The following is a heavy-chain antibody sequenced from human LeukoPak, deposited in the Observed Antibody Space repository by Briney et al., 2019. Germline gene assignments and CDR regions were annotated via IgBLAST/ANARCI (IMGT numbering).Heavy chain of an antibody. V-gene: IGHV4-59*01. CDR1: GGSISSYY. CDR3: ASGQFLVSNDY. Sequence: NPSETLSLTCTVSGGSISSYYWSWIRQPPGKGLEWIGYIYYSGSTNYNPSLKSRVTISVDTSKNQFSLRLSSATAADTAVYYCASGQFLVSNDYWGQGILVTVSS. J-gene: IGHJ4*02. D-gene: IGHD5/OR15-5a*01. CDR2: IYYSGST.